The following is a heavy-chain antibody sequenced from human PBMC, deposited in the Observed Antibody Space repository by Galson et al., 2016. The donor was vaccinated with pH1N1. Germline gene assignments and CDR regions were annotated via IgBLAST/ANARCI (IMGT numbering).Heavy chain of an antibody. D-gene: IGHD4-17*01. V-gene: IGHV3-33*06. Sequence: SLRLSCAASGFTFSSYGMHWVRQAPGKGLEWVARIWYDGSVTYHADSVMGRFTISRDNSKNTLYLQMNSLRAEDTAVYYCAKGRHGDYALLYGMDVWGPGTTVIVSS. CDR3: AKGRHGDYALLYGMDV. CDR1: GFTFSSYG. CDR2: IWYDGSVT. J-gene: IGHJ6*02.